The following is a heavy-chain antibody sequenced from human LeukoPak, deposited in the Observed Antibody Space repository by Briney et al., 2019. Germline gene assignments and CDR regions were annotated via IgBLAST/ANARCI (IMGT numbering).Heavy chain of an antibody. CDR2: FDPEYGET. D-gene: IGHD3-3*01. V-gene: IGHV1-24*01. J-gene: IGHJ5*02. CDR3: APLDFWVPST. Sequence: RRDSVKVSCKVSGYTLNELSIHWVRQAAGKGLEWMGGFDPEYGETVYAQKFQGRVTMAEDTSTDTAYMELSSLRSEDTAVYYCAPLDFWVPSTWGQGTLVTVSS. CDR1: GYTLNELS.